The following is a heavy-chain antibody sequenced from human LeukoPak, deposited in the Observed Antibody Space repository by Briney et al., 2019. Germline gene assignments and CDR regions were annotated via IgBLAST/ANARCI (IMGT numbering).Heavy chain of an antibody. CDR2: INSDGSST. Sequence: GGSLRLSCAASGFTFSSYWMHWVRQAPGKGLVWVSHINSDGSSTSYADSVKGRFTISRDNAKNTLYLQMNSLRAEDTAVYYCARASIKRLQQLAKGINFDYWGQGTLVTVSS. CDR3: ARASIKRLQQLAKGINFDY. D-gene: IGHD6-13*01. CDR1: GFTFSSYW. V-gene: IGHV3-74*01. J-gene: IGHJ4*02.